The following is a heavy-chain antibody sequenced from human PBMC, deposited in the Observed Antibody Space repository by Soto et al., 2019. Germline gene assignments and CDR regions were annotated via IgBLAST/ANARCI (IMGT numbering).Heavy chain of an antibody. D-gene: IGHD3-16*01. Sequence: PGGSRRRSWAGSGFIFNNYLMSWARQAPGKGLEWVATIKEDGSEKYYVDSVKGRFSISRDNARNSLYLQMNSLRAEDTAVYYCARASETFWGRGTLVTVSS. CDR1: GFIFNNYL. CDR3: ARASETF. CDR2: IKEDGSEK. J-gene: IGHJ4*02. V-gene: IGHV3-7*01.